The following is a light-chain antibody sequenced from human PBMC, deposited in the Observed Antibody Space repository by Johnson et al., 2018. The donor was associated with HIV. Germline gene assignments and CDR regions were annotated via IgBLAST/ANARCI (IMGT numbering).Light chain of an antibody. Sequence: QSVLTQSPSVSAAPGQKVTISCSGSSSNIGNNYVSWYQQLPGTAPKLLIYDNNKRPSGIPDRFSGSKSGTSATLGITGLQTGDAADYYCGTWDSSLSAHYGFGTGTKITVL. CDR2: DNN. J-gene: IGLJ1*01. CDR3: GTWDSSLSAHYG. CDR1: SSNIGNNY. V-gene: IGLV1-51*01.